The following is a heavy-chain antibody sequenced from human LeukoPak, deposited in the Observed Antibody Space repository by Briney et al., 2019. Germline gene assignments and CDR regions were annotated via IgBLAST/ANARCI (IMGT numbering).Heavy chain of an antibody. CDR3: AKVLWFGESTFLDY. J-gene: IGHJ4*02. D-gene: IGHD3-10*01. Sequence: GGSLRLSCAASGFTFCSFAMSCVRQAPGKGLECVSAICGSGGSTYYADSVKARFTISRDNSKNTLYLQMNSLRAEDTAVYYCAKVLWFGESTFLDYWGQGTLVTVSS. V-gene: IGHV3-23*01. CDR1: GFTFCSFA. CDR2: ICGSGGST.